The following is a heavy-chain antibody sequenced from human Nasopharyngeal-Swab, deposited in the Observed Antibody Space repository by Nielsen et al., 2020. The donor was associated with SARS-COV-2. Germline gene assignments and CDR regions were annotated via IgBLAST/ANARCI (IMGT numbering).Heavy chain of an antibody. CDR3: ARGRRGGGGFDP. CDR1: GFTFSSYA. J-gene: IGHJ5*02. V-gene: IGHV3-30*04. D-gene: IGHD2-21*01. CDR2: ISYDGSNK. Sequence: GESLKISCAASGFTFSSYAMHWVRQAPGKGLEWVAVISYDGSNKYYADSVKGRFTISRDNAKNSLYLQMNSLRAEDTAVYYCARGRRGGGGFDPWGQGTLVTVSS.